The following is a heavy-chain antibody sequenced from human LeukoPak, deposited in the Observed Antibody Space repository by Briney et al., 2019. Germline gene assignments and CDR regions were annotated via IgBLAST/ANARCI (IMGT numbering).Heavy chain of an antibody. Sequence: PGRSLRLSCAASGFTFSSYAMHWVRQAPGKGLEWVAVISYDGSNKYYADSVKGRCTISRDNSKNTLYLQMNSLRAEDTAVYYCARGDSSGWYRWGGPFDYWGQGTLVTVSS. CDR3: ARGDSSGWYRWGGPFDY. D-gene: IGHD6-19*01. J-gene: IGHJ4*02. CDR2: ISYDGSNK. CDR1: GFTFSSYA. V-gene: IGHV3-30*04.